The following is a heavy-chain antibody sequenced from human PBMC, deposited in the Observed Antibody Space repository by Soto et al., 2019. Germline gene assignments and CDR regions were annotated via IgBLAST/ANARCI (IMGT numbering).Heavy chain of an antibody. J-gene: IGHJ4*02. V-gene: IGHV4-59*01. CDR1: GGSISSYY. D-gene: IGHD3-3*01. CDR2: IYYSGST. Sequence: ETLSLTCTVSGGSISSYYWSWVRQPPGKGLEWIGYIYYSGSTNYNPSLKSRVTISVDTSKNQFSLKLSSVTAADTAVYYCASTSYDFWSGYYFDYWGQGTLVTVSS. CDR3: ASTSYDFWSGYYFDY.